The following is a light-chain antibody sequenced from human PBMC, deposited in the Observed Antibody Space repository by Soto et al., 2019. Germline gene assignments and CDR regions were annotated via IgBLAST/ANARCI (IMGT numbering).Light chain of an antibody. V-gene: IGKV3D-20*02. CDR1: QSVSSSY. Sequence: EVVFPQSPGTLSLSPGERTTLTCRASQSVSSSYLAWYQQKPGQAPRLLIYGASSRATGIPDRFSGSGSGTDFTLTISNLEPEDFAVYYCQQHSHWPPWTFGQGTKVDIK. J-gene: IGKJ1*01. CDR2: GAS. CDR3: QQHSHWPPWT.